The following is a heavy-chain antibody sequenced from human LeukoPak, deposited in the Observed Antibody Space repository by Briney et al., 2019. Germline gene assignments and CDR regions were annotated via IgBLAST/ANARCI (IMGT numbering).Heavy chain of an antibody. CDR3: ARDLLDYDILTGYYRHLAFDI. Sequence: ASVKASCTPSGDPYTPSFMNSVRQAPGHGGEGMGGINPISGGINYAQKFQGRVTMTRDTSISTAYMELSRLRSDDTAVYYCARDLLDYDILTGYYRHLAFDIWGQGTMVTVSS. J-gene: IGHJ3*02. CDR2: INPISGGI. CDR1: GDPYTPSF. D-gene: IGHD3-9*01. V-gene: IGHV1-2*02.